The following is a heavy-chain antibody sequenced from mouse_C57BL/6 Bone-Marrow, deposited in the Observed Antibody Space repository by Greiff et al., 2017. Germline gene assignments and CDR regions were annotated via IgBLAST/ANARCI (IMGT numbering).Heavy chain of an antibody. CDR2: IYPRDGST. D-gene: IGHD1-1*01. CDR3: ARLEFDGRSVDGDIDV. J-gene: IGHJ1*03. CDR1: GYTFTSYD. V-gene: IGHV1-85*01. Sequence: VQLQESGPELVKPGASVKLSCKASGYTFTSYDINWVKQRPGQGLEWIGWIYPRDGSTKYNEKFKGKATLTVDTSSSTAYMELHSLTSEDSAVYFGARLEFDGRSVDGDIDVWGTGTTVTVSS.